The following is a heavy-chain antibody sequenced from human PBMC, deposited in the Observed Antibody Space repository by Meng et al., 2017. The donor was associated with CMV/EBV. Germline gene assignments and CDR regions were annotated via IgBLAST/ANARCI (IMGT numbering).Heavy chain of an antibody. CDR1: GFSLSSRCGG. V-gene: IGHV2-5*02. Sequence: TFKVTGPTVVKPQQTLTRSCSCPGFSLSSRCGGVGWIRQPPGKALEWLALIYWDDDKRCSPPLKRRLTITTDTSKNQDVLTMTNMDPVDTATYNCAHKLRGHSVRYDYVWGSSFDYWGQGTLVTVSS. J-gene: IGHJ4*02. D-gene: IGHD3-16*01. CDR3: AHKLRGHSVRYDYVWGSSFDY. CDR2: IYWDDDK.